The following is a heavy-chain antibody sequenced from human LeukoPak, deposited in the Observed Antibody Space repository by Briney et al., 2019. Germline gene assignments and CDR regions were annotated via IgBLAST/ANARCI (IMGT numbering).Heavy chain of an antibody. V-gene: IGHV1-2*02. CDR2: INPNSGGT. D-gene: IGHD4-17*01. CDR1: GYTFTGYY. CDR3: ARVPSTVTTTGYFDY. Sequence: ASVKVSCKASGYTFTGYYMHWVRQAPGQGLEWMGWINPNSGGTNYAQKFQGRVTMTRDTSISTAYMGPSRLRSDDTAVYYCARVPSTVTTTGYFDYWGQGTLVTVSS. J-gene: IGHJ4*02.